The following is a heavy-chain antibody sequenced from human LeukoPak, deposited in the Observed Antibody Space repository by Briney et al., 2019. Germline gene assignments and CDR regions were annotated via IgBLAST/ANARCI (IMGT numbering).Heavy chain of an antibody. D-gene: IGHD2-15*01. V-gene: IGHV3-9*03. J-gene: IGHJ4*02. CDR3: AKAPGAVVVAATAYFDY. CDR1: GFTFDDYA. Sequence: PGRSLRLSCAASGFTFDDYAMHWVRHAPGQGLEWVSGISWNSGSIGYADSVKGRFTISRDNAKNSLYLQMNSLRAEDMALYYCAKAPGAVVVAATAYFDYWGQGTLVTVSS. CDR2: ISWNSGSI.